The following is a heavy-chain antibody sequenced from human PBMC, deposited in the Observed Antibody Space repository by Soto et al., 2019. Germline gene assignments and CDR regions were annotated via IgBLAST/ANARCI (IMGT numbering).Heavy chain of an antibody. V-gene: IGHV1-69*12. CDR1: GGTFSSYA. CDR2: IIPIFGTA. J-gene: IGHJ6*02. D-gene: IGHD6-13*01. Sequence: QVQLVQSGAEVKKPGSSVKVSCKASGGTFSSYAISWVRQAPGQGLEWMGGIIPIFGTANYAQKFQGRVTITADESTCTAYMELSSLRSEDTAVFYCAVRKSIAAAGSYYGMDVWGQGTTVTVSS. CDR3: AVRKSIAAAGSYYGMDV.